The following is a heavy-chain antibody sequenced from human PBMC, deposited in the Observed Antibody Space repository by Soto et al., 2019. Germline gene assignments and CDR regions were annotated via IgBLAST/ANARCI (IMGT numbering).Heavy chain of an antibody. CDR1: GYMFNKYG. CDR2: VSAHDGKT. V-gene: IGHV1-18*01. Sequence: QVELVQSGGVVKRPGASVKVSCKASGYMFNKYGIAWVRLAAGQGLEWMGYVSAHDGKTDYAEKFQDRVTMTTDTSANTGYMELTSLRSDYRAVYYCARFGLRAVDYYYGMDVWGQGTSVAVSS. D-gene: IGHD2-21*01. CDR3: ARFGLRAVDYYYGMDV. J-gene: IGHJ6*02.